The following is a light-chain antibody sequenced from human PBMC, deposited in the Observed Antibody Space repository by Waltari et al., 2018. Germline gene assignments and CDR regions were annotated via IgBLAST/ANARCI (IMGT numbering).Light chain of an antibody. CDR2: GAS. CDR3: QHVKTYPLT. V-gene: IGKV1-9*01. Sequence: DIQLTQSPSFLSASVGHRITITCRASQDISSYLAWYQQKPGRAPKVLISGASSLQSGVASRFSGSGSGTEFNLTISSLQPEDFATYYCQHVKTYPLTFGGGTKVEIK. J-gene: IGKJ4*01. CDR1: QDISSY.